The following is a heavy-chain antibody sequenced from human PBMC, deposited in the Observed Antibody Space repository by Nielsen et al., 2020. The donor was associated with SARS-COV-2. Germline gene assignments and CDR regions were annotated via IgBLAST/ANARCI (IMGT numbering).Heavy chain of an antibody. Sequence: SETLSLTCTVSGGSVSSGTYSWSWIRQSPGKGLEWIGYIHYSGSPNYNPSLKSRVTISVDTSKNRFSLKMTSVTATDTAVYYCAREKAGYYGMDVWGQGTTVTVSS. J-gene: IGHJ6*02. CDR1: GGSVSSGTYS. V-gene: IGHV4-61*01. D-gene: IGHD6-19*01. CDR2: IHYSGSP. CDR3: AREKAGYYGMDV.